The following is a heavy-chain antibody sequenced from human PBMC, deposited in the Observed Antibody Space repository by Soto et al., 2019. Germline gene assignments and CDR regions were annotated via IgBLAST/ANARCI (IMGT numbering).Heavy chain of an antibody. J-gene: IGHJ5*02. D-gene: IGHD6-13*01. Sequence: EAQLLESGGGVVQPGGSLRLSCAASGFAFSNFAMSWVRQAPGKGLEWVSAIGSGSRGTHYAESVEDRFTISRDDSKNTLYLQLNSLTAADTAVYYCAAPRAAVPHTRYFDPWGQGTPVTVSP. CDR1: GFAFSNFA. CDR3: AAPRAAVPHTRYFDP. V-gene: IGHV3-23*01. CDR2: IGSGSRGT.